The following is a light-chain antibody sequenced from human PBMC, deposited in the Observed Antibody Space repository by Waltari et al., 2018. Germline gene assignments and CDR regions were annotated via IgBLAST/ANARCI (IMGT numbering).Light chain of an antibody. CDR3: AAWDGSLPGLFV. CDR2: NNN. Sequence: QSVVTQPPSASGTPGQRVTISCSGSSANIGSNTVNWYQQLPGTTPKLLIPNNNKRPSGVPDRFSGSKSGTSASLAISGLQSEDEADYYCAAWDGSLPGLFVFGSGTKVTVL. CDR1: SANIGSNT. V-gene: IGLV1-44*01. J-gene: IGLJ1*01.